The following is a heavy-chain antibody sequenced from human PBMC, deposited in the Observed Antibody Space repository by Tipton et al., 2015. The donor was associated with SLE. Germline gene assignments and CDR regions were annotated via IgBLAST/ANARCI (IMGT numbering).Heavy chain of an antibody. CDR2: IYYSGST. Sequence: TLSLTCTVSGGSISSGGYYWSWIRQHPGKGLEWIGYIYYSGSTYYNPSLKSRVTISVDTSKNQFSLNLTSVTAADTAVYYCTRGQDEYKGGNYWGPGTLVTVSS. D-gene: IGHD5-24*01. J-gene: IGHJ4*02. CDR3: TRGQDEYKGGNY. CDR1: GGSISSGGYY. V-gene: IGHV4-30-4*08.